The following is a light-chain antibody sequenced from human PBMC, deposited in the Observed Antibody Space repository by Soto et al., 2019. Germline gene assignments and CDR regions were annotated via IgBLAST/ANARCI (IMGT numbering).Light chain of an antibody. Sequence: DIQMTQSPSTLSGSVGDRVTITCRASQTLSSWLAWYQQKPGQAPKLMIYKASTLKSGVPSRFSGSGSGTAFTLTISSLQPDEFPTYYFQHYNSYSEAFGQGTKVEL. CDR2: KAS. CDR3: QHYNSYSEA. V-gene: IGKV1-5*03. CDR1: QTLSSW. J-gene: IGKJ1*01.